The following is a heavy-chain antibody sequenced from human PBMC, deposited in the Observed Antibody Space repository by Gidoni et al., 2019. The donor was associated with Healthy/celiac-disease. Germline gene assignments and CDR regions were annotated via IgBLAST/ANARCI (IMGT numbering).Heavy chain of an antibody. Sequence: QVQLVESVGGVVQPGRSLRLSCAASGFTFSSYAMHWVRQAPGKGLEWVAVISYDGSKKYYADSVKGRFTISRDNSKNTLYLQMNSLRAEDTAVYYCARAVNISRWELLLNYYYGMDVWGQGTTVTVSS. CDR3: ARAVNISRWELLLNYYYGMDV. D-gene: IGHD1-26*01. V-gene: IGHV3-30-3*01. CDR1: GFTFSSYA. J-gene: IGHJ6*02. CDR2: ISYDGSKK.